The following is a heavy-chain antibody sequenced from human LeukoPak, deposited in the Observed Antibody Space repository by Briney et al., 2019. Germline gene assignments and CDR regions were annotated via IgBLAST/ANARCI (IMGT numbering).Heavy chain of an antibody. D-gene: IGHD6-13*01. CDR3: GRIAAAVDY. CDR2: IYHSGST. Sequence: SGTLSLTCAVSGGSINSINWWTWVRQPPGKGLEWIGEIYHSGSTNYNPSLKSRVTISVDTSKNQFSLKLSSVTAADTAVYYCGRIAAAVDYWGQGTLVTVSS. J-gene: IGHJ4*02. CDR1: GGSINSINW. V-gene: IGHV4-4*02.